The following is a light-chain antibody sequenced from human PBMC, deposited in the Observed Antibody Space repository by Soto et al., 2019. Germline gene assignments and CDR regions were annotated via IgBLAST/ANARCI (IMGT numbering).Light chain of an antibody. CDR3: PRYGSLPPGT. CDR2: GAS. Sequence: EIVLTQSPGTLSLSPGERATLSCRASQSVSSNYLAWYQQKPGQAPRFLIYGASSRASGIPDRFSGSGSGTDFPLTISSLEPEDFAVYYCPRYGSLPPGTFGQGTKVEIK. CDR1: QSVSSNY. V-gene: IGKV3-20*01. J-gene: IGKJ1*01.